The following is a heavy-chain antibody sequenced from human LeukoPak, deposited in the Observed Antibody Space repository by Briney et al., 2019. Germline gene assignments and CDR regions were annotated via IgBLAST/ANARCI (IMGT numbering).Heavy chain of an antibody. J-gene: IGHJ3*02. D-gene: IGHD1-26*01. Sequence: GGSLRLSCAASGFTVSSNYMSWVRQAPGKGLEWVGNIKQDGGEKNYVDSVRGRFTISRDNAKNSLYLQMNSLRAEDTAVYYCARDLQYSGSPLAFDIWGQGTMVTVSS. CDR2: IKQDGGEK. CDR3: ARDLQYSGSPLAFDI. CDR1: GFTVSSNY. V-gene: IGHV3-7*01.